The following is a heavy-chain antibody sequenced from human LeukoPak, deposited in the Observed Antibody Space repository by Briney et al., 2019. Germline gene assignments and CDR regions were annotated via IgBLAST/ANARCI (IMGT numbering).Heavy chain of an antibody. CDR3: ARDGELKAGDY. J-gene: IGHJ4*02. D-gene: IGHD1-26*01. CDR2: IIPIFGTA. CDR1: GGTFISYA. Sequence: SVKVSCKASGGTFISYAISWVRQAPGQGLEWMGGIIPIFGTANYAQKLQGRVTITADESTSTAYMELSSLRSEDTAVYYCARDGELKAGDYWGQGTLVTVSS. V-gene: IGHV1-69*13.